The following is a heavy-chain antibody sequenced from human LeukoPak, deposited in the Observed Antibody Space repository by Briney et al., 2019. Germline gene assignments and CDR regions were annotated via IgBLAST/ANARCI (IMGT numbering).Heavy chain of an antibody. Sequence: SETLSLTCTVSGYSISSGYYWSWIRQPPGKGLEWIGYIYYSGSTNYNPSLKSRVTISVDTSKNQFSLKLSSVTAAETAVYYCAREGRYRYGYNEYHSYMDIWGKGTTVTVSS. V-gene: IGHV4-61*01. CDR1: GYSISSGYY. D-gene: IGHD5-24*01. CDR2: IYYSGST. J-gene: IGHJ6*03. CDR3: AREGRYRYGYNEYHSYMDI.